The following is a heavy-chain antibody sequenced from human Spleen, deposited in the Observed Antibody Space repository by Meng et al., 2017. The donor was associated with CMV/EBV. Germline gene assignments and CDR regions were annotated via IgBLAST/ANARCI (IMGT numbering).Heavy chain of an antibody. D-gene: IGHD3-10*01. V-gene: IGHV4-39*07. Sequence: SETLSLTCTVSGGSISSSSYYWGWIRQPPGKGLEWIGSIYYSGSTYYNPSLKSRVTISVDTSKNQFSLKLSSVTAADTAVYYCARERESGDPDYFDYWGQGTLVTVSS. CDR2: IYYSGST. CDR3: ARERESGDPDYFDY. CDR1: GGSISSSSYY. J-gene: IGHJ4*02.